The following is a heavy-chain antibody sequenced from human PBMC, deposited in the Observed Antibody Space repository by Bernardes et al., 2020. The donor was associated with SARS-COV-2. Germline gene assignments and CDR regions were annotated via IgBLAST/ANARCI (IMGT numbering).Heavy chain of an antibody. CDR3: GGGTNYKFDY. CDR1: GDSVRSSTW. D-gene: IGHD1-26*01. J-gene: IGHJ4*02. CDR2: TYHTGTT. Sequence: SNTLSLTCAVSGDSVRSSTWWIWVRQSPGVGLEYIGETYHTGTTKYKSSLKSRVTLSVDKPNNQFSLTLACVTAADTAVYYCGGGTNYKFDYWGQGIRVTVPS. V-gene: IGHV4-4*02.